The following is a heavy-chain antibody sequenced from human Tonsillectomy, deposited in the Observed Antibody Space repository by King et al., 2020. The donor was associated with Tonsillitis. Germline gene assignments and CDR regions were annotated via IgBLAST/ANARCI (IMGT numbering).Heavy chain of an antibody. CDR2: IIPIFGTA. D-gene: IGHD2-2*01. J-gene: IGHJ6*02. V-gene: IGHV1-69*01. CDR3: ASPRGGDIVVVPTYYGMDF. CDR1: GCTFSSYA. Sequence: QLVQSGAEVKKPGSSVKVSCKASGCTFSSYAISWVRQAPGQGLEWMGGIIPIFGTANYAQTFQGRVTITADESTSTDYLELSRLRSEDTAVYYCASPRGGDIVVVPTYYGMDFWGQGTTVTVSS.